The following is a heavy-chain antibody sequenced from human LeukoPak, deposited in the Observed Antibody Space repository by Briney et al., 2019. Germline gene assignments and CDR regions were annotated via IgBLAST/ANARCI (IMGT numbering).Heavy chain of an antibody. D-gene: IGHD3-10*01. V-gene: IGHV4-61*01. Sequence: SETLSLTCTVSGGSVSSGSYYWSWIRQPPGKGLECIGYIYYSGSTNYNPSLKSRVTISVDTSKNQFSLKLSSVTAADTAVYYCARIRARSGSKDFDYWGQGTLVTVSS. CDR3: ARIRARSGSKDFDY. CDR1: GGSVSSGSYY. J-gene: IGHJ4*02. CDR2: IYYSGST.